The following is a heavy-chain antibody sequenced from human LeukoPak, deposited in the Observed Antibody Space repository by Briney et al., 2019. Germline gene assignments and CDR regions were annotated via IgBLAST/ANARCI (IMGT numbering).Heavy chain of an antibody. V-gene: IGHV3-30-3*01. J-gene: IGHJ6*02. CDR1: GFTFSSYA. CDR3: APSPHYYYGMYV. Sequence: PGRSLRLSCAASGFTFSSYAMHWVRQAPGTGLEWVAVISYDGSNKYYADSVKGRFTISRDNSKNTLYLQMNRLRAEETAVYYCAPSPHYYYGMYVWGQLTTVTVSS. CDR2: ISYDGSNK.